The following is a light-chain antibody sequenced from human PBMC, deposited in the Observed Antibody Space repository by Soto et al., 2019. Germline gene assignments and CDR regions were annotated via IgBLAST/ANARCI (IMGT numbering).Light chain of an antibody. Sequence: DIQMTQSPSTLSASVGDRVIITCRASQSISNWLAWYQQKPGKAPNLLIYKASSLKSGVPSRFSGSGSGTDFTLTISGLQPEDFATYYCQQYYSYPPTLTFGGGTKVDIK. CDR2: KAS. CDR3: QQYYSYPPTLT. V-gene: IGKV1-5*03. CDR1: QSISNW. J-gene: IGKJ4*01.